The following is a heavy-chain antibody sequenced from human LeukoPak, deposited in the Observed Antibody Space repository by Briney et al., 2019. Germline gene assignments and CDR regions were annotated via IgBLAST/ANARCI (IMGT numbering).Heavy chain of an antibody. Sequence: GGSLRLSCAASGFTFSSYEMNWVRQAPGKGLEWVSYISSSGSTIYYADSVKGRFTISRDNAKNSLYLQMKSLRAEDTAVYYCARGKTSQNIVTRKTYNWFDPWGQGTLVTVSS. D-gene: IGHD2/OR15-2a*01. J-gene: IGHJ5*02. CDR1: GFTFSSYE. V-gene: IGHV3-48*03. CDR3: ARGKTSQNIVTRKTYNWFDP. CDR2: ISSSGSTI.